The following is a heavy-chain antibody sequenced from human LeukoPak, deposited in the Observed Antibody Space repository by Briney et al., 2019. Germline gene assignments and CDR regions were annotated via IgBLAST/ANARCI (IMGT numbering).Heavy chain of an antibody. Sequence: GGSLRLSCAASGFTFSSYEMNWVRQAPGKGLEWVSYISSSGSTIYYADSVKGRFTISRDNAKNSLYLQMKSLRAEDTAVYYCARGKTSQNIVTRKTYNWFDPWGQGTLVTVSS. D-gene: IGHD2/OR15-2a*01. J-gene: IGHJ5*02. CDR1: GFTFSSYE. V-gene: IGHV3-48*03. CDR3: ARGKTSQNIVTRKTYNWFDP. CDR2: ISSSGSTI.